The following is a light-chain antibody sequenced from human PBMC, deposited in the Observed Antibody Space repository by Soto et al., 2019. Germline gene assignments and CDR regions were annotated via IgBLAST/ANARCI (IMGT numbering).Light chain of an antibody. CDR3: QVYGISPWT. CDR2: SAT. J-gene: IGKJ1*01. CDR1: ESVSTSQ. Sequence: EIVLTQSPATLSLSPGETATLSCRASESVSTSQLAWYQQKRGRAPRLVFQSATTRANAFPSRFSASGSGTDFTLTISRLEPEDFALYYCQVYGISPWTFGQGTKLEI. V-gene: IGKV3-20*01.